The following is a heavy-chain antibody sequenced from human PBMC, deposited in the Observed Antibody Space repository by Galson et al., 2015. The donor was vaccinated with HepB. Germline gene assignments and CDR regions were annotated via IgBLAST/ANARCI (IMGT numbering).Heavy chain of an antibody. CDR3: AREYSGWYNY. J-gene: IGHJ4*02. D-gene: IGHD6-19*01. Sequence: SLRLSCAASGFTFSSYAMHWVRQVPGKGLEWVAVISYDGSNKYYADSVKGRFTISRDNSKNTLYLQMNSLRAEDTAVYYCAREYSGWYNYWGQGTLVTVSS. CDR1: GFTFSSYA. CDR2: ISYDGSNK. V-gene: IGHV3-30*04.